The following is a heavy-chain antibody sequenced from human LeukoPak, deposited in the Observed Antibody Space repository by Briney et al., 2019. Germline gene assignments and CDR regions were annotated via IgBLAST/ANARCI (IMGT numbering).Heavy chain of an antibody. V-gene: IGHV4-34*01. D-gene: IGHD4-23*01. Sequence: SETLSLTCAVCGGSFSGYYWSWIRQPPGKGLEWIGEINHSGSTNYNPSLKSRVTISVDTSKNQFSLKLSSVTAADTAVYYCASTLAPQSPVAGWGQGTLVTVSS. CDR2: INHSGST. CDR1: GGSFSGYY. CDR3: ASTLAPQSPVAG. J-gene: IGHJ4*02.